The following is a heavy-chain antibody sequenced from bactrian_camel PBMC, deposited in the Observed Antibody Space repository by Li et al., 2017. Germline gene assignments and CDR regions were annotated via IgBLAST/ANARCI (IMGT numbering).Heavy chain of an antibody. V-gene: IGHV3S53*01. CDR1: GRTDRQYC. Sequence: HVQLVESGGGSVQAGGSLKLSCAASGRTDRQYCMAWFRQGPGKDREGVANLNSDGSTTYSDSVRGRSTISRDNAKNTAALQMDNLKPEDTAQYFCAARRAPTPQPCSHLPFVTSGYEFWGQGTQVTVS. J-gene: IGHJ4*01. D-gene: IGHD6*01. CDR3: AARRAPTPQPCSHLPFVTSGYEF. CDR2: LNSDGST.